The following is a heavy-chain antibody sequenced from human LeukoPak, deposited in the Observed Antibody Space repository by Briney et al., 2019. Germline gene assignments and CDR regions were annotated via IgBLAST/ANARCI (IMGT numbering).Heavy chain of an antibody. V-gene: IGHV3-30*03. D-gene: IGHD5-18*01. CDR3: ARDASDTAMVGYFQR. J-gene: IGHJ1*01. Sequence: GGSLRLSCAASGFSFSSYGMHWVRQAPGKGLEWVALISYDESKKYYVDSVKGRFTVSRDTSKNTLYLQMNSLRAEDTAVYYCARDASDTAMVGYFQRWGQGTLVTVSS. CDR2: ISYDESKK. CDR1: GFSFSSYG.